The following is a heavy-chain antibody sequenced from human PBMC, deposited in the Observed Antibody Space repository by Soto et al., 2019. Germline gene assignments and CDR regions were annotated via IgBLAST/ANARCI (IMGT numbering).Heavy chain of an antibody. CDR2: MSGDGKTI. V-gene: IGHV3-74*01. CDR3: ARTYVPGIAGFDP. D-gene: IGHD1-1*01. CDR1: GFTFSNYF. Sequence: GGSLRLSCAASGFTFSNYFMHWVGQVPGEGLVWVSRMSGDGKTISYADSVKGRFTISRDNAKNTLYLQMNSLGVEDTAVYYCARTYVPGIAGFDPWGQGTLVTVSS. J-gene: IGHJ5*02.